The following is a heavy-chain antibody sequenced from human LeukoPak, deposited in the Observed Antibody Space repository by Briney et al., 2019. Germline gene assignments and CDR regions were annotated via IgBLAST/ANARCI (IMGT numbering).Heavy chain of an antibody. Sequence: SETLSLTCTVSGGSINSSTYYWGWIRQPPGKGLEWIGIVYYSGSTHYNPSLRSRVTISVDTSKNQFSLKLSSVTAADTAVYYCARAFLEGTVFDYWGQGTLVTVSS. J-gene: IGHJ4*02. CDR2: VYYSGST. CDR1: GGSINSSTYY. D-gene: IGHD3-3*02. CDR3: ARAFLEGTVFDY. V-gene: IGHV4-39*07.